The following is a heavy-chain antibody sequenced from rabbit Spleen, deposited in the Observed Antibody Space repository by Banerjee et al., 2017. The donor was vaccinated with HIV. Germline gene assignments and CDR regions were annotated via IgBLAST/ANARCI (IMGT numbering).Heavy chain of an antibody. Sequence: QEQLVESGGGLVQPTGSLTLTCKASGFSFGDRDVMCWVRQAPGKGLEWIACINTATGKAVYATWAKGRFTISRTSSTTVTLQMTSLTAADTATYFCARDLVAVIGWNFNLWGPGTLVTVS. CDR1: GFSFGDRDV. J-gene: IGHJ4*01. D-gene: IGHD1-1*01. V-gene: IGHV1S45*01. CDR3: ARDLVAVIGWNFNL. CDR2: INTATGKA.